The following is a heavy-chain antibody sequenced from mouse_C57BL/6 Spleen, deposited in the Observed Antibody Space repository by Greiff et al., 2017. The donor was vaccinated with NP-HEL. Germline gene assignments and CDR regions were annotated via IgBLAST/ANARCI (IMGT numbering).Heavy chain of an antibody. CDR2: INPNNGGT. CDR1: GYTFTDYY. CDR3: ARSDSNYEGYYAMDY. D-gene: IGHD2-5*01. Sequence: EVQLQQSGPELVKPGASVKISCKASGYTFTDYYMNWVKQSHGKSLEWIGDINPNNGGTSYNQKFKGKATLTVDKSSSTAYMELRSLTSEDSAVYYCARSDSNYEGYYAMDYWGQGTSVTVSS. V-gene: IGHV1-26*01. J-gene: IGHJ4*01.